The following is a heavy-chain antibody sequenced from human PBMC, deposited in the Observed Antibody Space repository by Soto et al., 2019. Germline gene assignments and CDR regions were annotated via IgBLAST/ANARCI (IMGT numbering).Heavy chain of an antibody. CDR2: ISYDGSNK. V-gene: IGHV3-30-3*01. D-gene: IGHD3-10*01. CDR1: GFTFSSYA. Sequence: ESGGGVVQPGRSLRLSCAASGFTFSSYAMHWVRQAPGKGLEWVAVISYDGSNKYYADSVKGRFTISRDNSKNTLYLQMNSLRAEDTAVYYCARGDYYGSGTGPRSYGMDVWGQGTTVTVSS. CDR3: ARGDYYGSGTGPRSYGMDV. J-gene: IGHJ6*02.